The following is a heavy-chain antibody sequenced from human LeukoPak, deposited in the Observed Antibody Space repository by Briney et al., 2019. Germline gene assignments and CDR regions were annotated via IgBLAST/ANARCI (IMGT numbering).Heavy chain of an antibody. CDR2: INSDGSVT. J-gene: IGHJ5*01. CDR3: ARSSHYTIPFDS. V-gene: IGHV3-74*01. CDR1: GFRFSSYW. Sequence: GGSLRLSCAASGFRFSSYWMHWVCQAPGKGLVWISRINSDGSVTSFADSVKGRFTISRDNAKNTVYLQMNSLTVEDTAVYFCARSSHYTIPFDSWGQGMLVTVSS. D-gene: IGHD2-2*02.